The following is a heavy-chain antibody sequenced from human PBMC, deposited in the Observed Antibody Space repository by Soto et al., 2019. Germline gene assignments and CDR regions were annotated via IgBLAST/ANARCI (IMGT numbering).Heavy chain of an antibody. CDR2: IRRKANRYTT. Sequence: EVQLVESGGGLVQPGGSLRLSCAASGLIFSDYHMDWVRQAPGKGLEWVGRIRRKANRYTTEYAAVVKGRFTISRDDSKTSLYLQMNSLKTEDTAVYYCAMLGGWSGGSNDMDVWGQGTTVTVSS. V-gene: IGHV3-72*01. CDR3: AMLGGWSGGSNDMDV. J-gene: IGHJ6*02. D-gene: IGHD6-19*01. CDR1: GLIFSDYH.